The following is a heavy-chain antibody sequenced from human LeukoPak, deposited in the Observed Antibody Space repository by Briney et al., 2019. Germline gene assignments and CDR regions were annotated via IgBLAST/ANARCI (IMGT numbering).Heavy chain of an antibody. CDR3: AKTLPVFYGSGSYYKNPIDY. CDR1: GFTFSSYG. CDR2: ISGSGGST. V-gene: IGHV3-23*01. D-gene: IGHD3-10*01. Sequence: GTLRLSCAASGFTFSSYGMSWVRQAPGKGLEWVSAISGSGGSTHYADSVKGRFTISRDNSKNTLYLQMNSLRAEDTAVYYCAKTLPVFYGSGSYYKNPIDYWGQGTLVTVSS. J-gene: IGHJ4*02.